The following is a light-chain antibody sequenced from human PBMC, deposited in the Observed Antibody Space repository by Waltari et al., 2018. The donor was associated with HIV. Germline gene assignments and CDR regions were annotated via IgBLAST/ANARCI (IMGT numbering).Light chain of an antibody. J-gene: IGLJ1*01. CDR1: ALSKQY. V-gene: IGLV3-25*03. Sequence: SFELTQPPSVSVSPGQTATITCSGDALSKQYSYWYQQKPGQAPVVVIYKDTERHSGIPERFSGSSAGTTVTFTISGVQAEDEADYYCQAADTSGTRVFASGTKVTVL. CDR3: QAADTSGTRV. CDR2: KDT.